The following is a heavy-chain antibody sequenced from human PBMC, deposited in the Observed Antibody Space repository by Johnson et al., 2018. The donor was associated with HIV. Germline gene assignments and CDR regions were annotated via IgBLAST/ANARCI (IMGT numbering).Heavy chain of an antibody. D-gene: IGHD3-16*01. CDR2: ISYDGSNK. CDR3: VRQGGGDYDYAWGSGAFDI. J-gene: IGHJ3*02. V-gene: IGHV3-30-3*01. Sequence: QVQLVESGGGVVQPGRSLRLSCAASGFTFSSYAMHWVRQAPGKGLEWVAVISYDGSNKYYADSVKGRFTISRDNSKNTLYLQMHSLGAEDTAVYYCVRQGGGDYDYAWGSGAFDIWGQGTVVTVSS. CDR1: GFTFSSYA.